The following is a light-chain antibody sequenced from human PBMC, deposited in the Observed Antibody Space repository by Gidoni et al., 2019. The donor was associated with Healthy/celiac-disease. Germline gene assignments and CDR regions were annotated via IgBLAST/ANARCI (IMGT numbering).Light chain of an antibody. J-gene: IGLJ2*01. Sequence: QSVRTQPPSASGTPGQRVTISCSGSSSNIGRNTVNWYQQLPGTAPKPLIYSNNQRPSGVPDRFSGSTSGSSASLSISVLQSEDEADYYCAAWDDSLNGVVFGGGTKLTVL. CDR1: SSNIGRNT. CDR2: SNN. CDR3: AAWDDSLNGVV. V-gene: IGLV1-44*01.